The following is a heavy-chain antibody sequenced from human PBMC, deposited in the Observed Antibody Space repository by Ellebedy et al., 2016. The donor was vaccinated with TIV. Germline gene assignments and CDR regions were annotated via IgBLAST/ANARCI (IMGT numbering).Heavy chain of an antibody. V-gene: IGHV1-46*01. Sequence: AASVKVSCKASGYTFSNYYMHWVRQAPGQGLEWMGIINPSDDTKSYAQNFQGRVTVTRDTSTSTVYMELSSLRSEDTAVYYCARVKVVGATIASFPDYWGQGTLVTVSS. D-gene: IGHD1-26*01. CDR2: INPSDDTK. CDR3: ARVKVVGATIASFPDY. J-gene: IGHJ4*02. CDR1: GYTFSNYY.